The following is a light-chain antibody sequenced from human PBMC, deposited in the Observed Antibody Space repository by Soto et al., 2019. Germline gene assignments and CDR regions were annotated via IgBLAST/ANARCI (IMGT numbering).Light chain of an antibody. CDR1: SSDVGGYNY. J-gene: IGLJ1*01. CDR3: SSYTSDSTYV. CDR2: DVS. Sequence: QSALTQPASVSGSPGQSITISCTGTSSDVGGYNYVSWYQEHPGKAPKLMIYDVSNRPSGVSNRFPGSKSGNTASLTISGLQAEDEADYYCSSYTSDSTYVFGTGTKVTVL. V-gene: IGLV2-14*01.